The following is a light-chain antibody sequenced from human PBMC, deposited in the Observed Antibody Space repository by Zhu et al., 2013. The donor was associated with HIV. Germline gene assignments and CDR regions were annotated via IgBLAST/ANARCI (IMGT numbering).Light chain of an antibody. J-gene: IGKJ1*01. Sequence: EIVMTQSPATLSVSLGETATLSCRASQSVTSNLAWYQQTPGQAPRLLIHGASTRATGVPARFSGSGSGTDFTLNIGSLQSEDFAVYYCQQYDKWPPTFGRGTRVEVK. CDR3: QQYDKWPPT. V-gene: IGKV3-15*01. CDR2: GAS. CDR1: QSVTSN.